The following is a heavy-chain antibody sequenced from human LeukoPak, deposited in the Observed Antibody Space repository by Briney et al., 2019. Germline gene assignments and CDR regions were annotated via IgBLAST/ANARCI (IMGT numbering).Heavy chain of an antibody. J-gene: IGHJ4*02. CDR1: GFTFSSYA. Sequence: GGSLRLSCAASGFTFSSYAMSWVRQAPGKGLECISGFSGSGGSTKYADSVEGRFTISRDNSKNTVFLQMNSLRAEDTAVYYCAKGHIVVVTAILFHCWGQGTLVSHSS. V-gene: IGHV3-23*01. D-gene: IGHD2-21*02. CDR3: AKGHIVVVTAILFHC. CDR2: FSGSGGST.